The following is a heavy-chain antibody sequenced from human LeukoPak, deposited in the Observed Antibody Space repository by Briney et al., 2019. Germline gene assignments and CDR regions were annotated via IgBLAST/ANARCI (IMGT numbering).Heavy chain of an antibody. D-gene: IGHD3-22*01. V-gene: IGHV3-48*01. CDR3: AREDDSSGYYYGTLDY. J-gene: IGHJ4*02. Sequence: GTLRLSCAASGFTFTSYSMKWVRQAQGKGLEWSLYISIVNSTICSADSVKGRFSISRDNARNSLYLQMTGLRAEDTAVYYCAREDDSSGYYYGTLDYWGQGNLVIVA. CDR1: GFTFTSYS. CDR2: ISIVNSTI.